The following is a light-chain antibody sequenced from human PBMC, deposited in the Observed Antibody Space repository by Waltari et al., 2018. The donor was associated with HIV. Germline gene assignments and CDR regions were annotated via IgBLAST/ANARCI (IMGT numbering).Light chain of an antibody. Sequence: ENVLTQSPGTLSLSPGERATLSCRASRSVSSNYLTWYQQRPGQAPRLLIYAASTRATAIPDRFSGSGSGTDFTLTISRLEPEDFAVYYCQQYGTSPYTFSQGTKVEI. CDR1: RSVSSNY. J-gene: IGKJ2*01. CDR2: AAS. CDR3: QQYGTSPYT. V-gene: IGKV3-20*01.